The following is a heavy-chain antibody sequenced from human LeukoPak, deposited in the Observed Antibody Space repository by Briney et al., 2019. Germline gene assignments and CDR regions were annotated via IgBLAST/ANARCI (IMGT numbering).Heavy chain of an antibody. D-gene: IGHD2-15*01. CDR1: GGSISSHY. CDR2: IYYSGST. J-gene: IGHJ4*02. V-gene: IGHV4-39*01. Sequence: PSETLSLTCTVSGGSISSHYWSRIRQPPGKGLEWIGSIYYSGSTYYNPSLKSRVTISVDTSKNQISLKLSSVTAADTAVYYCARHHCSGGSCYRSFDYWGQGTLVTVSS. CDR3: ARHHCSGGSCYRSFDY.